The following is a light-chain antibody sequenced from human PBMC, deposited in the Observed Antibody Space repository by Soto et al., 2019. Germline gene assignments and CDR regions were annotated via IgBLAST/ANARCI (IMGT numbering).Light chain of an antibody. Sequence: EIVLTQSPGTLSLSPGERATLSCRASHSVSSSYLAWYQQKPGQAPRLLIYGASSRATGIPDRFSGSGSGTDFTLTTSRLEPEDFAVYYCQQYGSSPPTFGQGTKVEIK. V-gene: IGKV3-20*01. CDR3: QQYGSSPPT. CDR2: GAS. J-gene: IGKJ1*01. CDR1: HSVSSSY.